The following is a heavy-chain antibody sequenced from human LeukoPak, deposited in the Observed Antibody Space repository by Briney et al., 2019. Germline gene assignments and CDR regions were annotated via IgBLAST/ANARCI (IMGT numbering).Heavy chain of an antibody. Sequence: PSETLSLTCTVSGGSISSYYWGWIRQPPGKGLEWIGSIYYSGSTYYNPSLKSRVTISVDTSKNQFSLNLRSVTAADTAVYYCARYSGNYLFDNWGQGTLVTVSS. V-gene: IGHV4-39*01. D-gene: IGHD1-26*01. CDR2: IYYSGST. J-gene: IGHJ4*02. CDR1: GGSISSYY. CDR3: ARYSGNYLFDN.